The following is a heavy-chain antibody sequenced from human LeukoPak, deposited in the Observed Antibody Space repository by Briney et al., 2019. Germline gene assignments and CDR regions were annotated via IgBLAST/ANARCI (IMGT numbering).Heavy chain of an antibody. Sequence: ASVKVSCKASGYTFTMYAIHWVRQAPGQRLEWMGWINAGNGYTKYSQKFQGRVTITRDTSASTTYMELSSLRSEDTAVYYCARDLRRGFRENYYYYYGMDVWGQGTTVTVSS. CDR1: GYTFTMYA. CDR2: INAGNGYT. CDR3: ARDLRRGFRENYYYYYGMDV. D-gene: IGHD3-10*01. J-gene: IGHJ6*02. V-gene: IGHV1-3*01.